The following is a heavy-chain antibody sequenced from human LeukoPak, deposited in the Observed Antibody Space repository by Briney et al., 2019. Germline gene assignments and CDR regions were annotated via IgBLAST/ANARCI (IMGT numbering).Heavy chain of an antibody. V-gene: IGHV4-4*07. CDR2: IYTSGST. J-gene: IGHJ3*02. Sequence: SETLSLTCTVSGGSISSYYWSWIRQPAGKGLEWIGRIYTSGSTNYTPSLKSRVIILFDTAKNHFSLNLSSVTAADTAVYYCARSDGYGLVGIWGQGTMVTVSS. D-gene: IGHD3-10*01. CDR3: ARSDGYGLVGI. CDR1: GGSISSYY.